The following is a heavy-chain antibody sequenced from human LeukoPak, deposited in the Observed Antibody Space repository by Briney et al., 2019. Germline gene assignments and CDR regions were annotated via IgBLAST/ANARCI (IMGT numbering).Heavy chain of an antibody. CDR3: ARDQRYSSPMDDAFDI. J-gene: IGHJ3*02. V-gene: IGHV3-48*04. CDR1: GFTFSSYA. CDR2: ISSSGSTI. D-gene: IGHD6-13*01. Sequence: GGSLRLSCAASGFTFSSYAMSWVRQAPGKGLEWVSYISSSGSTIYYADSVKGRFTISRDNAKNSLYLQMNSLRAEDTAVYYCARDQRYSSPMDDAFDIWGQGTMVTVSS.